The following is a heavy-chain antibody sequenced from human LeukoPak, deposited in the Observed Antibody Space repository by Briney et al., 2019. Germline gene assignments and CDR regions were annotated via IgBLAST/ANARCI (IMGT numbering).Heavy chain of an antibody. CDR1: GFSFRTSW. Sequence: GGSLRLSCVASGFSFRTSWMTWVRQAPGKGLDWVGNINSDGSTINYEDSVKGRFTFSRDNAKNSLYLQMNSLRVEDTAVFYCARDSGSNALDIWGQGTVVTVSS. J-gene: IGHJ3*02. V-gene: IGHV3-7*01. CDR2: INSDGSTI. CDR3: ARDSGSNALDI. D-gene: IGHD5-12*01.